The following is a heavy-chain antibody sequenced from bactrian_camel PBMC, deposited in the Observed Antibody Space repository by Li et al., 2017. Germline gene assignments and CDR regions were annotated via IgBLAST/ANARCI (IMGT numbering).Heavy chain of an antibody. D-gene: IGHD3*01. V-gene: IGHV3S60*01. Sequence: HVQLVESGGGTVETGGSLTLSCTTSNLPFDTLAAGWFRRAAPDKEREGVACITRSGTTTHYADSVKGRFTISRDNAKSTLYLQMNGLKPEDTAMYYCATYQYCSASWGADEYVDYTGFGTQVTVSPFSGRGTQVTVS. CDR2: ITRSGTTT. CDR1: NLPFDTLA. J-gene: IGHJ4*01.